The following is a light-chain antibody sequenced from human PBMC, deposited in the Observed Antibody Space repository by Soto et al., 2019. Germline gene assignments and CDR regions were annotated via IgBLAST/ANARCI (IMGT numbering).Light chain of an antibody. V-gene: IGLV2-14*01. Sequence: QSALTQPPSASGSPGQSVTISCTGTSSDVGGYNYVSWYQQHPGKAPKLMIYEVSNRPSGVSDRFSGSKSGNTASLTISGLQAEDEAYYYCSSYTSSSTLVFGGGTQLTVL. CDR3: SSYTSSSTLV. CDR2: EVS. J-gene: IGLJ7*01. CDR1: SSDVGGYNY.